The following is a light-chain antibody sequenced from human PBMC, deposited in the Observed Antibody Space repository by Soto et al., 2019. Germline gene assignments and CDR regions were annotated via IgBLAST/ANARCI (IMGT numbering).Light chain of an antibody. Sequence: IVLTHSPGTLSLSPWDRGRLSCRASQNLGTLYLAWFQQKSGQAPRLLIYSASRRATGIPDRFTGSGSGADFTLTINRVEPEDFAVYYCQQYGNSPITFGQGTRLE. CDR2: SAS. V-gene: IGKV3-20*01. CDR3: QQYGNSPIT. CDR1: QNLGTLY. J-gene: IGKJ5*01.